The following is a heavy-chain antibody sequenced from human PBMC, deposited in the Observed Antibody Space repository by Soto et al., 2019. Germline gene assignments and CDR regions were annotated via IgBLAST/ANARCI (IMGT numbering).Heavy chain of an antibody. J-gene: IGHJ4*02. V-gene: IGHV3-23*01. Sequence: GGSLRLSCAASGFTFSSYAMSWVRQAPGKGLEWVSAITGSGDSTYYADSVKGRFTVSRDNSRNTLYLQMNSLRAEDTAVYYCAKVFVFTIREGFDYWGLGTLVTVSS. CDR2: ITGSGDST. CDR3: AKVFVFTIREGFDY. CDR1: GFTFSSYA. D-gene: IGHD3-3*01.